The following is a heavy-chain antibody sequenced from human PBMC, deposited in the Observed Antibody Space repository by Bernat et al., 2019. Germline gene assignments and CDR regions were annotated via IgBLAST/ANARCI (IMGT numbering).Heavy chain of an antibody. D-gene: IGHD1-7*01. CDR1: GFTFSGYG. V-gene: IGHV3-33*01. CDR3: ARGGNNWNYRSYFDY. J-gene: IGHJ4*02. Sequence: QVQLVESGGGVVQPGRSLRLSCATSGFTFSGYGMHWVRQAPGKGLEWVAVIWYDGNDKYYADSVKGRFTISRDNSKNTLYLQMNSLRVEDTALYYCARGGNNWNYRSYFDYWGQGTLVTVSS. CDR2: IWYDGNDK.